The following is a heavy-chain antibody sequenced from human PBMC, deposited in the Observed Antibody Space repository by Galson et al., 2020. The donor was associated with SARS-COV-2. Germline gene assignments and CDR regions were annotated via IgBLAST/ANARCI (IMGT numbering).Heavy chain of an antibody. Sequence: ASVKVSCKASDYTFTTYGITWVRQAPGQGLEWMGWISAYNGNRNYAQKFQGRVTMTTDTSTSTAYMELRSLRSDDTAVYYCARVLQKIYGSGSVYSIFGYMDVWGKGTTVTVSS. D-gene: IGHD3-10*01. V-gene: IGHV1-18*01. CDR3: ARVLQKIYGSGSVYSIFGYMDV. CDR2: ISAYNGNR. J-gene: IGHJ6*03. CDR1: DYTFTTYG.